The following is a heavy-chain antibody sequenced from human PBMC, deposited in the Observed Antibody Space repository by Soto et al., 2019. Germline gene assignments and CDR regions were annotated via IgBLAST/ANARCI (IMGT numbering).Heavy chain of an antibody. Sequence: QVQLVQSGAEVRKPGASVKVSCTASGYTFTSYFMHWVRQAPGQGLEWLGLIHASGDRTRYAERFQGRGTMTSDTSTSTVYMEMTSLRNEDKAVYYCARGRGGSYGLDVWGQGTTVTISS. CDR1: GYTFTSYF. J-gene: IGHJ6*02. CDR2: IHASGDRT. CDR3: ARGRGGSYGLDV. V-gene: IGHV1-46*01. D-gene: IGHD3-10*01.